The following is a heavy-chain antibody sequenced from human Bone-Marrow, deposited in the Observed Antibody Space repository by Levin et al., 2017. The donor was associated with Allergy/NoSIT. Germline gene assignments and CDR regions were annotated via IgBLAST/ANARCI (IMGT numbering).Heavy chain of an antibody. D-gene: IGHD3-22*01. V-gene: IGHV3-30*04. CDR1: GFTFSSYA. CDR2: ISYDGSNK. Sequence: GESLKISCAASGFTFSSYAMHWVRQAPGKGLEWVAVISYDGSNKYYADSVKGRFTISRDNSKNTLYLQMNSLRAEDTAVYYCARRGDYYDSSGIDYWGQGTLVTVSS. J-gene: IGHJ4*02. CDR3: ARRGDYYDSSGIDY.